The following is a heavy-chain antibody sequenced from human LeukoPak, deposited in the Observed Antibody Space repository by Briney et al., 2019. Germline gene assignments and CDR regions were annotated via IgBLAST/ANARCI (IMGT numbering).Heavy chain of an antibody. CDR3: AREHSIAAAAAWFDP. J-gene: IGHJ5*02. Sequence: ASVKVSCKASGGTFSSYAISWVRQAPGQGLEWMGWISAYNGNTNYAQKLQGRVTMTTDTSTSTAYMELRSLRSDDTAVYYCAREHSIAAAAAWFDPWGQGTLVTVSS. CDR2: ISAYNGNT. CDR1: GGTFSSYA. D-gene: IGHD6-13*01. V-gene: IGHV1-18*01.